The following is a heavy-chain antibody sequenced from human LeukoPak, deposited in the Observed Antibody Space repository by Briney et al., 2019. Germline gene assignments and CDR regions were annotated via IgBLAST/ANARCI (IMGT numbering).Heavy chain of an antibody. D-gene: IGHD1-26*01. Sequence: ASVKVSCKASGGTFSSYAISWVRQAPGQGLEWMGWINPNSGGTNYAQKFQGWVTMTRDTSISTAYMELSRLRSDDTAVYYCARDYPRYSGSLGYWGQGTLVTVSS. CDR2: INPNSGGT. J-gene: IGHJ4*02. V-gene: IGHV1-2*04. CDR3: ARDYPRYSGSLGY. CDR1: GGTFSSYA.